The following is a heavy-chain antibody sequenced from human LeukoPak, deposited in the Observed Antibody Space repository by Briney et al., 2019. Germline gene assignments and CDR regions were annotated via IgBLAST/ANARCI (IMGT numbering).Heavy chain of an antibody. CDR3: ARVPYYSSGSFPFERRYDRKGY. CDR1: GYTFTSYY. D-gene: IGHD3-10*01. CDR2: INPSGGST. J-gene: IGHJ4*02. Sequence: ASVKVSCKASGYTFTSYYMHWVRQAPGQGLEWMGIINPSGGSTSYAQKFQGRVTMTRDTSTSTVYMELSSLRSEDTAVYYCARVPYYSSGSFPFERRYDRKGYWGQGTLVTVSS. V-gene: IGHV1-46*01.